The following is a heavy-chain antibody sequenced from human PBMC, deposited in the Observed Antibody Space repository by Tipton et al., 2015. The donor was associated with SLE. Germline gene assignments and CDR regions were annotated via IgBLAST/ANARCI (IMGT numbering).Heavy chain of an antibody. CDR2: IHRRGST. J-gene: IGHJ4*02. V-gene: IGHV4-30-2*01. Sequence: TLSLTCTVSAGSISSGGYFWSWIRQHPGKGLEWIGEIHRRGSTNYNPSVKSRVTILVDKSKNQFSLRLTSVTAADTAVYYCASSEGFWGQGTLVTVSS. CDR3: ASSEGF. CDR1: AGSISSGGYF.